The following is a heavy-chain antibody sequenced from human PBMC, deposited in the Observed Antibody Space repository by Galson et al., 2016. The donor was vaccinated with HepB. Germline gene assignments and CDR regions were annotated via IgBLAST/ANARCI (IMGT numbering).Heavy chain of an antibody. CDR2: VFSGGTT. V-gene: IGHV3-66*02. D-gene: IGHD5-24*01. Sequence: SLRLSCAASGFTASTTYMAWVRQAPRKGLDCVPVVFSGGTTFYADSLMGRFTISRDHSTNTLYLQMRSLRTEDTAVYYCARDSGYNEHGGFDNWGQGTLVTVSS. J-gene: IGHJ4*02. CDR3: ARDSGYNEHGGFDN. CDR1: GFTASTTY.